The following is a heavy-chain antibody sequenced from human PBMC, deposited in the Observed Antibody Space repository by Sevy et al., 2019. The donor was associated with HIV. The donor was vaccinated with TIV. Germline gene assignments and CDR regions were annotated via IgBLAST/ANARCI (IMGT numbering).Heavy chain of an antibody. D-gene: IGHD3-10*01. CDR2: ISSSSSYI. J-gene: IGHJ5*02. CDR3: ARDRELLWFGEFDP. Sequence: GGSLRLSCAASGFTFSSYSMNWVRQAPGKGLEWVSSISSSSSYIYYADSVKGRFTISRDNAKNSLYLQMNSLRAEDMAVYYCARDRELLWFGEFDPWGQGTLVTVSS. V-gene: IGHV3-21*01. CDR1: GFTFSSYS.